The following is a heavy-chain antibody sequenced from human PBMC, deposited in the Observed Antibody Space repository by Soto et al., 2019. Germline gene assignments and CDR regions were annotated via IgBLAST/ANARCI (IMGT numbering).Heavy chain of an antibody. Sequence: QVQLLQSGAEVKKPGASVKVSCEASGYTFTSYYLHWVRQAPGQGLEWMGIINPGGRSTTYAQKXXXRVTMXRXTXXITVYKXLSSLXXXXXXXXXXXXXSGSYY. V-gene: IGHV1-46*01. CDR3: XXXSGSYY. J-gene: IGHJ6*01. CDR2: INPGGRST. CDR1: GYTFTSYY. D-gene: IGHD1-26*01.